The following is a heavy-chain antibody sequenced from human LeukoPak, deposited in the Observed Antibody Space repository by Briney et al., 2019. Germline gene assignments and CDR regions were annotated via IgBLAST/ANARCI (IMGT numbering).Heavy chain of an antibody. CDR1: GFTFSSYA. Sequence: GGSLRLSCAAPGFTFSSYAMTWVRQAPGKGLEWVSAISGSADSTYYADSVKGRFTISRDNSKNTLYLQMNSLRAEDTAVYYCAKDQRGGYCSSTSCYIDYWGQGTLVTVSS. CDR3: AKDQRGGYCSSTSCYIDY. D-gene: IGHD2-2*02. CDR2: ISGSADST. J-gene: IGHJ4*02. V-gene: IGHV3-23*01.